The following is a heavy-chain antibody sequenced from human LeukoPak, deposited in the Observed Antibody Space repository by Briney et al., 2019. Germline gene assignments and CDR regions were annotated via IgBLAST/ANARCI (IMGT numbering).Heavy chain of an antibody. CDR3: AKIVGATKRLDAFDI. CDR2: IWYDGSNK. CDR1: GFTFGSYG. V-gene: IGHV3-33*06. J-gene: IGHJ3*02. Sequence: PGRSLRLSCAASGFTFGSYGMHWVRQAPGKGLEWVAVIWYDGSNKYYADSVKGRFTISRDNSKNTLYLQMNSLRAEDTAVYYCAKIVGATKRLDAFDIWGQGTMVTVSS. D-gene: IGHD1-26*01.